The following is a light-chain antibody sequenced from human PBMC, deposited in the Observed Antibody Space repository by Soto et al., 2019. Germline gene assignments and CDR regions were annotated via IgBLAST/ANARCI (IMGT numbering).Light chain of an antibody. CDR2: EVS. J-gene: IGLJ1*01. V-gene: IGLV2-23*02. Sequence: QSVLTQPASVSGSAGQSITISCTGTSSDVGSYNLVSWYQQHPGKAPKLMIYEVSKPPSGISNRFSGSKSGNTASLTISGLQAEDEDDYSCCSYAGSSTYYVFGPGTKLTVL. CDR1: SSDVGSYNL. CDR3: CSYAGSSTYYV.